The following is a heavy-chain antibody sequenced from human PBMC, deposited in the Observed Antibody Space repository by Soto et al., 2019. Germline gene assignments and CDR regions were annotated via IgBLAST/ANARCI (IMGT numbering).Heavy chain of an antibody. D-gene: IGHD3-16*01. CDR1: GVPISTDDYY. V-gene: IGHV4-30-4*01. Sequence: SETLSLTCTVSGVPISTDDYYWTWIRQPPGKGLEWIGYIYYSGSTYYNWSLKSRVTISIDTSKNQFSLNLSSVTAADTAVYYCASGKGVDGGHYLDNWGQGTLVTVSS. CDR2: IYYSGST. J-gene: IGHJ4*02. CDR3: ASGKGVDGGHYLDN.